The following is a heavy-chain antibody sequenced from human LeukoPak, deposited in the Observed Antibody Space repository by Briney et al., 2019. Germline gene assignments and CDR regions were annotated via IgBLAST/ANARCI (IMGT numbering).Heavy chain of an antibody. CDR3: ARGSIAAVGTHALDI. CDR1: GYTFTSYD. D-gene: IGHD6-13*01. CDR2: MNPNSGNT. V-gene: IGHV1-8*02. J-gene: IGHJ3*02. Sequence: ASVKVSCKASGYTFTSYDINWVRQATGQGLEWMGWMNPNSGNTGYAQKLQGRVTMTTDTSTSTAYMEVRSLRSDDTAIYYCARGSIAAVGTHALDIWGQGTLVTVSS.